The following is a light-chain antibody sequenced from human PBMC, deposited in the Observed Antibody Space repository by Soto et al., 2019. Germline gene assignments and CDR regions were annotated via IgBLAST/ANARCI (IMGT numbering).Light chain of an antibody. Sequence: QSALTQPRSVSGSPGQSVTISCTGTSSDVGGYNSVSWYQQHPGKAPKLMIHDVSRRPSGVPDRFSGSKSGNTASLTISGLQAEDEADYYCCSYAGSYSVVFGGGTQLTVL. CDR3: CSYAGSYSVV. V-gene: IGLV2-11*01. J-gene: IGLJ2*01. CDR1: SSDVGGYNS. CDR2: DVS.